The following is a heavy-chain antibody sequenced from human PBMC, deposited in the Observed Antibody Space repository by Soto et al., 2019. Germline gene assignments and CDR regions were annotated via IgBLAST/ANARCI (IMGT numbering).Heavy chain of an antibody. Sequence: SETLSLTCTVSGGSISSGGYYWSWIRQHPGKGLEWIGYIYYSGSTYSNPSLKSRVTISVDTSKNQFSLKLSSVTAADTAEYSCRRNATVAEDDMHDWGQGTMVTVSS. V-gene: IGHV4-31*03. CDR1: GGSISSGGYY. CDR3: RRNATVAEDDMHD. CDR2: IYYSGST. D-gene: IGHD2-15*01. J-gene: IGHJ6*02.